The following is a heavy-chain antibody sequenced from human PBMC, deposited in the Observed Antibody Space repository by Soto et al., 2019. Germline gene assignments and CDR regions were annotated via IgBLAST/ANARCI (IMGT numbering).Heavy chain of an antibody. V-gene: IGHV3-23*01. D-gene: IGHD2-2*01. Sequence: QPGGSLRLSCAASGFTFSSYAMSWVRQAPGKGLEWVSAISGSGGSTYYADSVKGRFTISRDNSKNTLYLQMNSLRAEDTAVYYCAKGPSPGCSSTSCYAEYYFDYWGQGTLVTVSS. CDR1: GFTFSSYA. CDR3: AKGPSPGCSSTSCYAEYYFDY. CDR2: ISGSGGST. J-gene: IGHJ4*02.